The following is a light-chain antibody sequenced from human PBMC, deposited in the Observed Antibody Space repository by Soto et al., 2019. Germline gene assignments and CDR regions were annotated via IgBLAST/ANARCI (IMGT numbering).Light chain of an antibody. J-gene: IGKJ5*01. CDR1: QSVSSSF. Sequence: EIVLPQSPGTLSLSPGERATLSCRASQSVSSSFLAWYQQKPGQAPRPLIYGASSRATGIPDRFSGSGFGTDFTLTISRVDPEDFAVYYCQQYGDSPITFGQGTRLEI. CDR3: QQYGDSPIT. CDR2: GAS. V-gene: IGKV3-20*01.